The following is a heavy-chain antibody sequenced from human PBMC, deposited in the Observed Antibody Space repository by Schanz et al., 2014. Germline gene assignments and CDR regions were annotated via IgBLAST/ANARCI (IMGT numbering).Heavy chain of an antibody. Sequence: QVQLVQSGAEVKKPGASVKVSCKSSGYTFTDYHIHWVRQAPGQGLEYMGRINPNSGGTNFAQNLQGRVTMTRDTSISTAYMELSRLRSDDTAVYYCARGYCAGTSCPIFDYWGQGTLVTVSS. V-gene: IGHV1-2*06. CDR3: ARGYCAGTSCPIFDY. CDR1: GYTFTDYH. J-gene: IGHJ4*02. D-gene: IGHD2-2*01. CDR2: INPNSGGT.